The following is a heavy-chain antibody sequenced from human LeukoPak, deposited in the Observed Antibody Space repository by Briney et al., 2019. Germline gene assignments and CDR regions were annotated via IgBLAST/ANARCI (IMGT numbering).Heavy chain of an antibody. CDR2: INHSGST. V-gene: IGHV4-34*01. CDR1: GGSFSGYY. Sequence: SETLSLTCAVYGGSFSGYYWSWIRQPPGKGLEWIGEINHSGSTNYNPSLKSRVTISVDTSKNQFSLKLSSVTAADTAVYYCARRLAHTIFGVAYYFDYWGQGTLVTVSS. CDR3: ARRLAHTIFGVAYYFDY. D-gene: IGHD3-3*01. J-gene: IGHJ4*02.